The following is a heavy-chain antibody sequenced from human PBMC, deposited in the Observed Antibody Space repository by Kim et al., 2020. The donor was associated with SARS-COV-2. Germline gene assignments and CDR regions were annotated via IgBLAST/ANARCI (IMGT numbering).Heavy chain of an antibody. Sequence: SETLSLTCTVSGGSISSYYWSWIRQPPGKGLEWIGYIYYSGSTNYNPSLKSRVTISVDTSKNQFSLKLSSVTAADKAVYYCARVLTGYYDSSGYYTHFDYWGQGTLVTVSS. V-gene: IGHV4-59*01. J-gene: IGHJ4*02. D-gene: IGHD3-22*01. CDR2: IYYSGST. CDR3: ARVLTGYYDSSGYYTHFDY. CDR1: GGSISSYY.